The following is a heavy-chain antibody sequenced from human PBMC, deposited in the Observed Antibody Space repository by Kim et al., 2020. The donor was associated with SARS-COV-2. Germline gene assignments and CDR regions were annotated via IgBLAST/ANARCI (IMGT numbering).Heavy chain of an antibody. V-gene: IGHV4-39*01. CDR2: IYYSGST. CDR3: ARQRGDYYYYYGMDV. Sequence: SETLSLTCTVSGGSISSSSYYWGWIRQPPGKGLEWIGSIYYSGSTYYNPSLKSRVTISVDTSKNQFSLKLSSVTAADTAVYYCARQRGDYYYYYGMDVWGQGTTVTVSS. J-gene: IGHJ6*02. CDR1: GGSISSSSYY.